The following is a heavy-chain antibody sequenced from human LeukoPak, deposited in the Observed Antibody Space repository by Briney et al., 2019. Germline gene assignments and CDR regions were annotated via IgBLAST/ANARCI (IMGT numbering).Heavy chain of an antibody. CDR1: GGSISSGGYS. CDR3: ARGRPERLGFDY. D-gene: IGHD7-27*01. CDR2: IYHSGST. V-gene: IGHV4-30-2*01. J-gene: IGHJ4*02. Sequence: KSSETLSLTCAVSGGSISSGGYSWSWIRQPPGKGLEWIGYIYHSGSTYYNPSLKSRVTISVDRSKNQFSLKLSSVTAADTAVYYCARGRPERLGFDYWGQGTLVTVSS.